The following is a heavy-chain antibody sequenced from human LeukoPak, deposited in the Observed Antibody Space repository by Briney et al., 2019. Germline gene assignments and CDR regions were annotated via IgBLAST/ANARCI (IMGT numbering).Heavy chain of an antibody. Sequence: PSETLSLTCTVSGGSISRVSYYWDWICQPSGKGLEWIGAIYHNGITYYNSSFKSRVTISLDTSKKQFSKKLISVTTADTAVYYCASQISFTVIDDWGQGTLVTVYS. D-gene: IGHD2/OR15-2a*01. J-gene: IGHJ4*02. CDR1: GGSISRVSYY. V-gene: IGHV4-39*01. CDR2: IYHNGIT. CDR3: ASQISFTVIDD.